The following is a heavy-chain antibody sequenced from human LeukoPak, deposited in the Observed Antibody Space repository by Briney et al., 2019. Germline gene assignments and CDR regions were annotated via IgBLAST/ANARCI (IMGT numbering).Heavy chain of an antibody. J-gene: IGHJ4*02. CDR2: ISSSSSTI. CDR1: GFTFRSYG. Sequence: PGGSLRLSCAASGFTFRSYGMHWVRQAPGKGLEWVSYISSSSSTIYYADSVKGRFTISRDNAKNSLYLQMNSLRAEDTAVYYCARVGHSSSWYGYGGNSVPGYFDYWGQGTLVTVSP. D-gene: IGHD6-13*01. V-gene: IGHV3-48*01. CDR3: ARVGHSSSWYGYGGNSVPGYFDY.